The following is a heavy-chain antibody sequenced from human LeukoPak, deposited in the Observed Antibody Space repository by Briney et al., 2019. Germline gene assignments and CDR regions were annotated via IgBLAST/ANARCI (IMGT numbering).Heavy chain of an antibody. Sequence: GGSLRLSCAASGFTVSSNYMSWVRQAPGKGLEWVSVIDSGGSTYYADSVKGRFTISRDNSKNTLYLQMNSLRAEDTAVYYCARDNYYGSGRIYYYGMDVWGQGTTVTVSS. CDR3: ARDNYYGSGRIYYYGMDV. V-gene: IGHV3-53*01. CDR2: IDSGGST. J-gene: IGHJ6*02. CDR1: GFTVSSNY. D-gene: IGHD3-10*01.